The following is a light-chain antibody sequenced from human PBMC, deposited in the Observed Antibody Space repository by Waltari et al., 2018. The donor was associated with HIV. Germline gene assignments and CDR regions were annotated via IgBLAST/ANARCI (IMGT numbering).Light chain of an antibody. J-gene: IGLJ2*01. CDR3: QVWDSSTEHPGVV. V-gene: IGLV3-21*02. CDR1: NIGTKS. CDR2: DDY. Sequence: SYVLTQPPSVSVAPGQTASITCGGNNIGTKSVHWYQQRPGQAPVLVVKDDYDRPSGIPERFSGSNSGNMATLTISRVEAGDEAVYYCQVWDSSTEHPGVVFGGGTKLTVL.